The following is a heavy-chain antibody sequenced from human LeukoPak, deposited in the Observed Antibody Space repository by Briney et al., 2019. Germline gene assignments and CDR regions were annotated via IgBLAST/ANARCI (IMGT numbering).Heavy chain of an antibody. V-gene: IGHV3-23*01. Sequence: GGSLRLSCAASGFTFSSCAMNWVRLAPGKGLEWVSVISGSGSGTYYAASVKGRFTISRDNAKNTVYLQMSSLRAEDTAIYYCARICSTTDCLISAWGQGTLVTVSS. CDR3: ARICSTTDCLISA. D-gene: IGHD2-2*01. J-gene: IGHJ4*02. CDR1: GFTFSSCA. CDR2: ISGSGSGT.